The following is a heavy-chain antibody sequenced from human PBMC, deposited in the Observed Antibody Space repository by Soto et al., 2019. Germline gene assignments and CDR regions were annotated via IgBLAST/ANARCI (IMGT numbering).Heavy chain of an antibody. V-gene: IGHV3-64*01. CDR1: GFTFSSYD. D-gene: IGHD1-7*01. Sequence: EVQLAESEGGMVQRGGSLRLSCVASGFTFSSYDMHWVRQAPGKGLEYVSSISSNGGTTYYGNSVKGRFTISRDNSKNTLYLQMGSLRAEDMAVYYCVRRVSGNYDYWGQGTLVTVSS. J-gene: IGHJ4*02. CDR2: ISSNGGTT. CDR3: VRRVSGNYDY.